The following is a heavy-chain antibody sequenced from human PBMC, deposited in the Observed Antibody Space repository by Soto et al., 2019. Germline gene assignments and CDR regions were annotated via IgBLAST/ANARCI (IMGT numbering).Heavy chain of an antibody. CDR3: ARAPLVEYYFDY. CDR2: IYYSGST. V-gene: IGHV4-39*07. Sequence: SETLSLTCTVSGGSISSSSYYWGWIRQPPGKGLEWIGNIYYSGSTYYNPSLKSRVTISVDTSKNQFSLKLSSVTAADTAVYYCARAPLVEYYFDYWGQGTLVTVSS. CDR1: GGSISSSSYY. J-gene: IGHJ4*02. D-gene: IGHD1-26*01.